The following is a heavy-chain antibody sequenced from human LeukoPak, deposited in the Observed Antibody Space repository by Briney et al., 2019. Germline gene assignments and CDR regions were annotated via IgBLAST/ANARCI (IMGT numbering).Heavy chain of an antibody. Sequence: GGSLRLSCAASGFTFSSYSMNWVGQAPGQGLEWVSSISSSSSYIYYADSVKGRFTISRDNAKNSLYLQMNSLRAEDTAVYYCARDSLARWGASFDYWGQGTLVTVSS. CDR1: GFTFSSYS. CDR2: ISSSSSYI. J-gene: IGHJ4*02. D-gene: IGHD3-16*01. V-gene: IGHV3-21*01. CDR3: ARDSLARWGASFDY.